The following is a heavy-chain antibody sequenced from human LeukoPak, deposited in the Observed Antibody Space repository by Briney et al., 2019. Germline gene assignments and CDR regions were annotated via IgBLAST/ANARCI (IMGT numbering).Heavy chain of an antibody. V-gene: IGHV3-30*02. CDR1: GFIFSGYD. D-gene: IGHD3-22*01. CDR2: IRYDGSNK. CDR3: AKGGYSYDSSGHNYPDS. Sequence: PGGSLRLSCAASGFIFSGYDMHWVRQAPGKGLEWVTFIRYDGSNKDYADSVKGRFIISRDNSKNTLYLQMNSLRAEDTAVYYCAKGGYSYDSSGHNYPDSWGQGTLVTVSS. J-gene: IGHJ4*02.